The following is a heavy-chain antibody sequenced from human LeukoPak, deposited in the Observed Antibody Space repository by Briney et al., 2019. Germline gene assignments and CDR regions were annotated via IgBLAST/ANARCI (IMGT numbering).Heavy chain of an antibody. J-gene: IGHJ6*02. CDR2: ISGSGGST. Sequence: QSGGSLRLSCAASGFTFSSYAMSWVRQAPGKGLEWVSAISGSGGSTYYADSVKGRFTISRDNSKNTLYLQMNSLRAEDTAVYYCAKVMGSIYYYYGMDVWDQGTTVTVSS. V-gene: IGHV3-23*01. CDR3: AKVMGSIYYYYGMDV. CDR1: GFTFSSYA. D-gene: IGHD3-10*01.